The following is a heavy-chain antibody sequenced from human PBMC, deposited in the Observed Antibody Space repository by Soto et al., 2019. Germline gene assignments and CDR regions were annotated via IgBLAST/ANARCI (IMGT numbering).Heavy chain of an antibody. D-gene: IGHD2-21*02. CDR2: IHYSGSI. CDR3: AREDDGGDRDYYGLDV. J-gene: IGHJ6*02. CDR1: GFTISYGYYH. Sequence: SETLSLTCTFSGFTISYGYYHWTWIRQSPGKGLEWIGYIHYSGSIIYNPSFKSRVTISVDTSKNQFSLQLSSVTAADTAVYFCAREDDGGDRDYYGLDVWGQGTTVTVSS. V-gene: IGHV4-30-4*08.